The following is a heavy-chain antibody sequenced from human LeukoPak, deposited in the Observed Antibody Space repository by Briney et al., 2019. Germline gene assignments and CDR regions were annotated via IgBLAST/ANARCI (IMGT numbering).Heavy chain of an antibody. CDR1: GGSISSYY. CDR2: IYYSGST. V-gene: IGHV4-59*08. Sequence: PSETLSLTCTVSGGSISSYYWSWIRQPPGKGLEWIGYIYYSGSTNYNPSLKSRATISVDTSKNQFSLKLSSVTAADTAVYYCARSGYYYYYMDVWGEGTTVTISS. J-gene: IGHJ6*03. CDR3: ARSGYYYYYMDV. D-gene: IGHD6-25*01.